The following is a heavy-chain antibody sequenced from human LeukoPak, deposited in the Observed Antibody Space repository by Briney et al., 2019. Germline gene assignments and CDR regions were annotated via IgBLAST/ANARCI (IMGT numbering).Heavy chain of an antibody. V-gene: IGHV6-1*01. CDR3: ARCRAGGWLFDY. D-gene: IGHD3-16*01. CDR2: TYYRSKGYN. J-gene: IGHJ4*02. Sequence: SPSRXXXXXGRTYYRSKGYNDYAVSVKSRISINPDTSKNQFSLQLNSVTPEDTAVYYCARCRAGGWLFDYWGQGTLVTVSS.